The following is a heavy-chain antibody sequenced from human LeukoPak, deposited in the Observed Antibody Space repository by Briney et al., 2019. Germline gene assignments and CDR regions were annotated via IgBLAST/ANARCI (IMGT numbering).Heavy chain of an antibody. V-gene: IGHV3-30*18. CDR3: AKGVNHWLVADYFDY. CDR2: ISYDASNK. D-gene: IGHD6-19*01. J-gene: IGHJ4*02. Sequence: GGSLRLSCAASGFTFSSYGMHWVRQAPGKGLEWVAVISYDASNKYYADSVKGRFIISRDNSKNTLYLQMNSLRAEDTAVYCCAKGVNHWLVADYFDYWGQGNLVTVSS. CDR1: GFTFSSYG.